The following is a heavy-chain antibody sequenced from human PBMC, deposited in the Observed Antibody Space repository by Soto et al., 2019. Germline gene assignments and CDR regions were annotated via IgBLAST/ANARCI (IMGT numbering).Heavy chain of an antibody. J-gene: IGHJ4*02. V-gene: IGHV4-59*08. CDR2: IFYSGST. Sequence: SETLSLTCTVSGGSMRSYYWSWIRQSPGKGLECIGYIFYSGSTNYNPSLKSRVTISVDTSKNQFSLILRSVTAADTAVYYCARLPPISAADTSLFDYWGEGTLVTVSS. D-gene: IGHD6-13*01. CDR3: ARLPPISAADTSLFDY. CDR1: GGSMRSYY.